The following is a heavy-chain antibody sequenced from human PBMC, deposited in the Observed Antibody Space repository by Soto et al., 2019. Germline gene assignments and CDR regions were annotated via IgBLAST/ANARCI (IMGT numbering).Heavy chain of an antibody. CDR1: GYTFTSYG. D-gene: IGHD2-2*01. V-gene: IGHV1-18*04. J-gene: IGHJ5*02. CDR2: ISGYNGNT. CDR3: ARDPNHVLRSSTSSGSWFDP. Sequence: ASVQVSCKASGYTFTSYGSSWVRQAPGQGLEWMGWISGYNGNTKYSQKFQGRVTITRDTSASTAYMELSSLRSEDTAVYYCARDPNHVLRSSTSSGSWFDPWGQGTLVTVSS.